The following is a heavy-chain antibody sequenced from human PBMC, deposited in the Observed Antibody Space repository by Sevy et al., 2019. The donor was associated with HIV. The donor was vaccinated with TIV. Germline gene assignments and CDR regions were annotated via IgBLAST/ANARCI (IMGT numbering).Heavy chain of an antibody. J-gene: IGHJ6*02. D-gene: IGHD2-21*01. CDR2: ISWNRRNI. CDR3: AKDINRGCDGVNCYSYYYYFYGLDV. CDR1: GFPFYDSA. V-gene: IGHV3-9*01. Sequence: SLRPSCAASGFPFYDSALQWVRPISGKGLEWVSGISWNRRNIGYAECVKGRFTISRDNARHFVYLEMNSLRPEDTAFYYCAKDINRGCDGVNCYSYYYYFYGLDVWGQGTTVTVSS.